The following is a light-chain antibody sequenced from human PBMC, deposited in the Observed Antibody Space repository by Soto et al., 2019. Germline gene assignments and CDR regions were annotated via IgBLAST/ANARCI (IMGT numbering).Light chain of an antibody. Sequence: DIQMTQSPSSLSASVGDRVTITCQASQDIGKYINWYQQKPGKAPKLLIYDASHLETGVPSRFSGSGSGTDFSFTISSLQPEDIATYYCQRFDSLPFAFGPGTKVVIK. CDR3: QRFDSLPFA. V-gene: IGKV1-33*01. CDR2: DAS. J-gene: IGKJ3*01. CDR1: QDIGKY.